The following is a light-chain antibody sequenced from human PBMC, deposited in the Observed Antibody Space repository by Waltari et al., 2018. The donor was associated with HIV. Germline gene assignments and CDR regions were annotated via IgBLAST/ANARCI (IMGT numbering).Light chain of an antibody. Sequence: QSVLTQPPSASGTPGQRVTIPCSGSSSNLGSNSVNWYQQLPGTAPKLLIYNNNERPSGVPDRFSGSRSGTSASLAISGLQSEDEADYYCAAWDDSLSGRVFGGGTKLTVL. CDR3: AAWDDSLSGRV. J-gene: IGLJ2*01. CDR2: NNN. CDR1: SSNLGSNS. V-gene: IGLV1-44*01.